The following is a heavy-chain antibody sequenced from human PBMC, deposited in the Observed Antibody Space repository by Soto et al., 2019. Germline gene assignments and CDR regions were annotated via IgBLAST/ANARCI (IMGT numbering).Heavy chain of an antibody. V-gene: IGHV1-46*01. Sequence: EASVKVSCKASGYTFTTYYMHWVRQAPGQGLEWMGIINPSGGDTRYAQRFQGRLTLTRDTSTSTAYMELRSLRSDDTAVYYCARDLRGYDPNWFDPWGQGTLVTVSS. D-gene: IGHD5-12*01. CDR2: INPSGGDT. J-gene: IGHJ5*02. CDR1: GYTFTTYY. CDR3: ARDLRGYDPNWFDP.